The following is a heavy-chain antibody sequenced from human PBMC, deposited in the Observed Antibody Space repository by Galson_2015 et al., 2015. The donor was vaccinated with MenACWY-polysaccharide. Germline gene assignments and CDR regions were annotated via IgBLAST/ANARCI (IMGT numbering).Heavy chain of an antibody. CDR1: GLTFSDYF. D-gene: IGHD6-19*01. J-gene: IGHJ4*02. V-gene: IGHV3-7*01. CDR2: IERDGSEK. Sequence: SLRLSCAASGLTFSDYFTTWVRQAPGKGLEWVANIERDGSEKNYVDSVKARFTISRDNAKNSLYLQMDNLRAEDTAVYYCAGGLGWSSDYWGPGTLVTVSS. CDR3: AGGLGWSSDY.